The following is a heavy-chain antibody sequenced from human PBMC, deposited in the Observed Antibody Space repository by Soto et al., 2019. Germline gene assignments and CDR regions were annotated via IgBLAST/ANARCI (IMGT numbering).Heavy chain of an antibody. D-gene: IGHD2-2*01. V-gene: IGHV3-7*04. CDR1: GFTFSSHW. CDR3: TRVHMLAVPAASPWFDP. CDR2: IKTDGSEK. Sequence: GGSLRLSCAASGFTFSSHWMSWFHRAAGKGLEWVANIKTDGSEKYYADSVKGRFTVSRDNTQNSVFLQMNSLRAEDTAVYYCTRVHMLAVPAASPWFDPWGQGTRVTVSS. J-gene: IGHJ5*02.